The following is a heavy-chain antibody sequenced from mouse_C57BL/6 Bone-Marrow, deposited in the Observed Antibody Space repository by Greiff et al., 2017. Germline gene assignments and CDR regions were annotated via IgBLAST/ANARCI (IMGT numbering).Heavy chain of an antibody. CDR1: GFTFSDYG. J-gene: IGHJ3*01. V-gene: IGHV5-17*01. CDR2: ISSGSSTI. Sequence: DVMLVESGGGLVKPGGSLKLSCAASGFTFSDYGMHWVRQAPEKGLEWVAYISSGSSTIYYADTVKGRFTISRDNAKNTLFLQMTSLRSEDTAMYYCANNYYGSSYWFAYWGQGTLVTVSA. CDR3: ANNYYGSSYWFAY. D-gene: IGHD1-1*01.